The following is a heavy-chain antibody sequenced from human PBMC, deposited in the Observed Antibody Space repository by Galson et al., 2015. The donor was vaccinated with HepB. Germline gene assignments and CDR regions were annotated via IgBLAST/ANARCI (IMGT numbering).Heavy chain of an antibody. Sequence: SVKVSCKVSGYTFTSYYMHWVRQAPGQGLEWMGIINPSGGSTSYAQKFQGRVTMTRDTSTSTVYMELGRLRAEDTAVYYCARGLPHTWGSYMDVWGKGTTVTVSS. CDR2: INPSGGST. J-gene: IGHJ6*03. CDR1: GYTFTSYY. CDR3: ARGLPHTWGSYMDV. D-gene: IGHD3-16*01. V-gene: IGHV1-46*01.